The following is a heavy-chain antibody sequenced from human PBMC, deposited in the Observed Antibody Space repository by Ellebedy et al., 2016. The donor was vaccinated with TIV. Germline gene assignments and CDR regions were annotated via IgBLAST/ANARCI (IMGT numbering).Heavy chain of an antibody. D-gene: IGHD2-8*01. CDR2: ISSSTGSTI. Sequence: GESLKISCAASGFTFSNYNMNWVRQAPGKGLERVSFISSSTGSTIYYAESVKGRFTISRDNSKNTLYLQMKNLRGEDTAMYYCAMWYCTNDVCPNSDAFDIWGHGTMVTVSS. CDR1: GFTFSNYN. V-gene: IGHV3-48*01. J-gene: IGHJ3*02. CDR3: AMWYCTNDVCPNSDAFDI.